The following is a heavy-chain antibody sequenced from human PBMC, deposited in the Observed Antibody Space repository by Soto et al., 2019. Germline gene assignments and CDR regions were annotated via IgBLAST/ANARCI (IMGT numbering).Heavy chain of an antibody. J-gene: IGHJ6*03. CDR3: PRIVVVRAAVTAVPYFCNYMDV. V-gene: IGHV4-59*01. CDR1: GCSISSYY. Sequence: SETLSLTCTVSGCSISSYYWSWIRQPPGKGLECIGYIYYSGSTNYNPSLKSRVTISVDTSKTQFSLKLTSVTAAHTAVYYCPRIVVVRAAVTAVPYFCNYMDVWVKGTSVTVSS. D-gene: IGHD2-2*01. CDR2: IYYSGST.